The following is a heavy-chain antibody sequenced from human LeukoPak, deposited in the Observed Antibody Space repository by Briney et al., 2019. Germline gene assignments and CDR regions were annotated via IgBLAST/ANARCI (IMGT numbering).Heavy chain of an antibody. CDR3: ARYITMVRGVIPFDY. J-gene: IGHJ4*02. D-gene: IGHD3-10*01. CDR1: GYSISSGYY. CDR2: IYHSGST. Sequence: SETLSLTCAVSGYSISSGYYWGWIRQPPGKGLEWIGSIYHSGSTYYNPSLKSRVTISVDTSKNQFSLELSSVTAADTAVYYCARYITMVRGVIPFDYWGQGTLVTVSS. V-gene: IGHV4-38-2*01.